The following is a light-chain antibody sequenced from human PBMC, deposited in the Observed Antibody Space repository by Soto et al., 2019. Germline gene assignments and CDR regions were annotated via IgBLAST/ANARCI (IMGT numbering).Light chain of an antibody. J-gene: IGKJ1*01. Sequence: EIVLAQSPATLSVSPVERATLSCRASQSVSSSYLAWYQQKPGQAPRLLIYGAFTRATGIPARFSGSGSGTEFTLTISSLQSEDFAVYYCQQYNNWPRTFGQGTKVDIK. CDR2: GAF. V-gene: IGKV3D-15*01. CDR1: QSVSSSY. CDR3: QQYNNWPRT.